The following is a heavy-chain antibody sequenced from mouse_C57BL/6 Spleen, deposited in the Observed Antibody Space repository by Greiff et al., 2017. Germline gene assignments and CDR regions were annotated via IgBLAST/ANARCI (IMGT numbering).Heavy chain of an antibody. Sequence: VQLQQPGTELVKPGASGYTFTSYWMHWVKQRPGQGLEWIGNINPSNGGTNYNEKFKSKATLTVDKSSSTAYMQLCSLTSEDSAVYYCAREATMVTTAQYFGVRGTGTTVTVSS. V-gene: IGHV1-53*01. CDR3: AREATMVTTAQYFGV. J-gene: IGHJ1*03. CDR2: INPSNGGT. CDR1: GYTFTSYW. D-gene: IGHD2-2*01.